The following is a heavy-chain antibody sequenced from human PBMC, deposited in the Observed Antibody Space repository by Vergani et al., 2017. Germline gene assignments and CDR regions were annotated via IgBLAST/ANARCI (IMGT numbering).Heavy chain of an antibody. CDR3: ARDRNDCSGGSCYSHRWFDP. V-gene: IGHV4-61*02. CDR1: GGSISSGGYY. Sequence: QVQLQESGPGLVKPSQTLSLTCTVSGGSISSGGYYWSWIRQPAGKGLEWIGRIYTSGSTNYNPSLKSRVTISVDTSKNQFSLKLSSVTAADTAVYYCARDRNDCSGGSCYSHRWFDPWGQGTLVTVSS. D-gene: IGHD2-15*01. CDR2: IYTSGST. J-gene: IGHJ5*02.